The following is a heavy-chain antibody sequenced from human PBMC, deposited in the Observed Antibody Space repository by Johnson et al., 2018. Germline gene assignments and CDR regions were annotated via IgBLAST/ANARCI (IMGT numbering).Heavy chain of an antibody. D-gene: IGHD6-19*01. Sequence: QVQLVQSGAEVKKPGSSVKVSCKASGGTFSSYAISWVRQAPGQGLEWMGGIIPIFGTTNYAQKFQGRVTITADESTSTAYMELSSRGSEDTAGYYCARDSPGGGWPLDAFDIWGQGTMVTVSS. CDR3: ARDSPGGGWPLDAFDI. CDR2: IIPIFGTT. J-gene: IGHJ3*02. V-gene: IGHV1-69*12. CDR1: GGTFSSYA.